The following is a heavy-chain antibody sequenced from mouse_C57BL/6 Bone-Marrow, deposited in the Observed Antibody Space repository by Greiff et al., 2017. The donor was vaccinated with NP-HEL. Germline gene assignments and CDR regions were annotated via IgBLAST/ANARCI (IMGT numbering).Heavy chain of an antibody. J-gene: IGHJ1*03. Sequence: VQLQQPGAELVRPGSSVKLSCKASGYTFTSYWMDWVKQRPGQGLEWIGNIYPSDSETHYNQKFKDKATLTVDKSSSTAYMQLSSLTSEDSAVYYCARSRYYGYDDWYVDVWGTGTTVTVSS. D-gene: IGHD2-2*01. CDR1: GYTFTSYW. CDR3: ARSRYYGYDDWYVDV. V-gene: IGHV1-61*01. CDR2: IYPSDSET.